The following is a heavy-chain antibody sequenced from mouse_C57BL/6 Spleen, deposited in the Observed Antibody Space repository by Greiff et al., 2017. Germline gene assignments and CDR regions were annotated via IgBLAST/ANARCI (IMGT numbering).Heavy chain of an antibody. CDR3: ARRGDYAMDY. CDR2: IDPSDSYT. Sequence: VQLQQPGAELVMPGASVKLSCKASGYTFTSYWMHWVKQRPGQGLEWIGEIDPSDSYTNYNQKFKGKSTLTVDKSSSTAYMQLSSLTSEDSAVYDCARRGDYAMDYWGQGTSVTVSS. J-gene: IGHJ4*01. V-gene: IGHV1-69*01. CDR1: GYTFTSYW.